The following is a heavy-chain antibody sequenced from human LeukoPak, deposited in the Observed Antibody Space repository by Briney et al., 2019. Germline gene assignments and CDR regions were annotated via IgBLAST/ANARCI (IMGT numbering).Heavy chain of an antibody. CDR2: MNPNSGNT. Sequence: ASVKVSCKASGYTFTSYDINWVRQATGQGLEWMGWMNPNSGNTGYAQKFQGRVTMTRNTSISTAYMELSSLRSEDTAVYYCARGRAHRYSSSWYRTFDYWGQGTLVTVSS. D-gene: IGHD6-13*01. J-gene: IGHJ4*02. CDR1: GYTFTSYD. CDR3: ARGRAHRYSSSWYRTFDY. V-gene: IGHV1-8*01.